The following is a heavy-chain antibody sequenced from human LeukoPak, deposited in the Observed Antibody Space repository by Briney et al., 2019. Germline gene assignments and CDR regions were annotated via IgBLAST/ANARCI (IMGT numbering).Heavy chain of an antibody. CDR1: GFTFSSYA. Sequence: GGSLRLSCAASGFTFSSYAMGWVRQAPGKGLEWVSTISGSGGSTYYADSVKGRFTISRDNSKNTLYLQMNSLRAEDTAVYYCAKDFYSGSYMGEGFDHWGQGTLVTVSS. CDR2: ISGSGGST. CDR3: AKDFYSGSYMGEGFDH. D-gene: IGHD1-26*01. J-gene: IGHJ4*02. V-gene: IGHV3-23*01.